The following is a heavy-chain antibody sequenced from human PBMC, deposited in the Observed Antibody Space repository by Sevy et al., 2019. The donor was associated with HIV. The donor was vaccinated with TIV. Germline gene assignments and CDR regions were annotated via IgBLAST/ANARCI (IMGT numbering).Heavy chain of an antibody. CDR1: GFTFSNYA. V-gene: IGHV3-23*01. CDR2: ISGSGGTT. D-gene: IGHD6-19*01. Sequence: GGSLRLSCAASGFTFSNYAMNWVRQAPGKGLEWVSSISGSGGTTYYADSVDGRFSISRDKSKNTLYLQMHSLRAEDTAVYYCAKVLARGVAVAGSASGMDVWGQGTTVTVSS. J-gene: IGHJ6*02. CDR3: AKVLARGVAVAGSASGMDV.